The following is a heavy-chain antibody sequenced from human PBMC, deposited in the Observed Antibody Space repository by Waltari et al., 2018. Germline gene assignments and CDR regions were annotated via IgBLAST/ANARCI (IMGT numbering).Heavy chain of an antibody. J-gene: IGHJ4*02. Sequence: QLQLQESGPGLVKPSETLSLTCTVSGGSLSSSSYYWGWIRQPPGKGLEWIGSIYYSGSTYYNPSLKSRVTISVDTSKNQFSLKLSSVTAADTAVYYCARVLPAAGICFDYWGQGTLVTVSS. CDR3: ARVLPAAGICFDY. D-gene: IGHD6-13*01. CDR1: GGSLSSSSYY. V-gene: IGHV4-39*07. CDR2: IYYSGST.